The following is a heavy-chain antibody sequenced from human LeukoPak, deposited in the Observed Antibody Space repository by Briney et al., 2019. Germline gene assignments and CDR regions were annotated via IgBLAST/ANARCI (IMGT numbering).Heavy chain of an antibody. Sequence: GGSLRLSCAATGFTFSSYGMNWVRQAPGKGLEWISYISSSSSTIYYADSVKGRFTISRDNAKNSLYLQMNSLRAEDTAVYYCARERRYCSSTSCYAIDYWGQGTLVTVSS. D-gene: IGHD2-2*01. J-gene: IGHJ4*02. CDR2: ISSSSSTI. V-gene: IGHV3-48*01. CDR3: ARERRYCSSTSCYAIDY. CDR1: GFTFSSYG.